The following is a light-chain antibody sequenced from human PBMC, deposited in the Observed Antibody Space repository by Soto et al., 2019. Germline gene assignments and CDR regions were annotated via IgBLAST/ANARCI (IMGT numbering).Light chain of an antibody. Sequence: QSVLTQPPSASGTPGQRVTISCSGSSSNIGSNTVNWYQQLPGTAPKLLIYSNNQRPSGVPVRFSGSKSGTSASLAISGLQSEDEADYYCAAWDDSLNGRYVFGTGTKLTVL. CDR3: AAWDDSLNGRYV. CDR1: SSNIGSNT. CDR2: SNN. J-gene: IGLJ1*01. V-gene: IGLV1-44*01.